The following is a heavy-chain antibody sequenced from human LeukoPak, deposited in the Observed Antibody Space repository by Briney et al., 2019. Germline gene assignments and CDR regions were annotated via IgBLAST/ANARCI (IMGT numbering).Heavy chain of an antibody. CDR2: IYYSGST. V-gene: IGHV4-61*01. J-gene: IGHJ4*02. CDR3: ARGDGGSFLYYFDY. Sequence: PSETLSLTCTVPGVSVSSGSTYWSWIRQPPGKGLEWIGYIYYSGSTNYNPSLKSRVTISVDTSKNQFSLKLNSVTAADTAIYYCARGDGGSFLYYFDYWGQGTLVTVSS. D-gene: IGHD2-15*01. CDR1: GVSVSSGSTY.